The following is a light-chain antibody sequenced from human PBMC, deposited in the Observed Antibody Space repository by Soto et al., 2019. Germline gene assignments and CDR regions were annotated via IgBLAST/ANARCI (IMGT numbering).Light chain of an antibody. CDR3: QQYNSYL. CDR2: DAS. J-gene: IGKJ1*01. V-gene: IGKV1-5*01. Sequence: DIEMTQFPSTLSASVGDRVTITCRASQSISSWLAWYQKKPGKAPKLLIYDASSLESGVPSRFSGSGSGTEFTLTISSMQPDDFATYYCQQYNSYLFGQGTKVDIK. CDR1: QSISSW.